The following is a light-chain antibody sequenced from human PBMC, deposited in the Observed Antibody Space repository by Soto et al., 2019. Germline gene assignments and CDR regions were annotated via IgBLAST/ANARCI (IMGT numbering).Light chain of an antibody. CDR1: SSDVGGYNY. Sequence: QSVLTQPASVSGAPGQSITISCTGTSSDVGGYNYVSWYQQHPGKAPKLMIYDVSNRPSGVSNRFSGSKSGTTASLTISGLQAEEEADYYCSSYTSSSTVVFGGGTKLTVL. V-gene: IGLV2-14*03. J-gene: IGLJ2*01. CDR3: SSYTSSSTVV. CDR2: DVS.